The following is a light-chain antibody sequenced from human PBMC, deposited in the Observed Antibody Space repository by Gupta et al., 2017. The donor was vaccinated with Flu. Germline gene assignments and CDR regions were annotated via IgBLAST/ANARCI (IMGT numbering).Light chain of an antibody. V-gene: IGLV1-47*01. CDR2: RNN. CDR1: NSNIGSHS. CDR3: VTWDDNLSAYV. J-gene: IGLJ1*01. Sequence: SNSNIGSHSIHWFQHLPGTAPKLLIYRNNQRPSGVPARFSGSKSGTSASLAISGLRSEDEADYYCVTWDDNLSAYVFGTGTKVTVL.